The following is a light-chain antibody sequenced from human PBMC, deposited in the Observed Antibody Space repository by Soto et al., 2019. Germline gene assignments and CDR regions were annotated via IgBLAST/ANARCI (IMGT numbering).Light chain of an antibody. Sequence: IVMTQSPATLSVSPGERATLSCRASQSVSSKLAWYQQKSGQAPRLLIYGASTRATGIPARFSGSGSGTEFTLTITSLQSEDFAVYYCPQYSNWPPFTFGPGTKVDLK. J-gene: IGKJ3*01. CDR1: QSVSSK. V-gene: IGKV3-15*01. CDR2: GAS. CDR3: PQYSNWPPFT.